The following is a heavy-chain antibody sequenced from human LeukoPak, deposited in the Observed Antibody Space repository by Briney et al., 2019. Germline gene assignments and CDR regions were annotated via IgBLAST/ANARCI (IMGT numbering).Heavy chain of an antibody. CDR1: GYTFTGYY. D-gene: IGHD6-19*01. CDR3: AREQVSSGPNADWFGP. V-gene: IGHV1-2*02. CDR2: INPNSGGT. J-gene: IGHJ5*02. Sequence: ASVKVSCKASGYTFTGYYMHWVRQAPGQGLEWMGWINPNSGGTNYAQKFQGRVTMTRDTSISTAYMELSRLRSDDTAVYYCAREQVSSGPNADWFGPWGQGTLVTVSS.